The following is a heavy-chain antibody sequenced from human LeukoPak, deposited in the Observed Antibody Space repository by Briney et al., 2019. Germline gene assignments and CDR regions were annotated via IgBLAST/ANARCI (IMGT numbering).Heavy chain of an antibody. CDR3: AKLFESGTYNNFFHY. J-gene: IGHJ4*02. Sequence: SVKVSCKASGGTFSSYAISWVRQAPGQGLEWMGGIIPIFGTANYAQKFQGRVTITADESTSTAYMELSSLRPEDTAIYYCAKLFESGTYNNFFHYWGQGTLVTVFS. D-gene: IGHD3-10*01. CDR2: IIPIFGTA. CDR1: GGTFSSYA. V-gene: IGHV1-69*13.